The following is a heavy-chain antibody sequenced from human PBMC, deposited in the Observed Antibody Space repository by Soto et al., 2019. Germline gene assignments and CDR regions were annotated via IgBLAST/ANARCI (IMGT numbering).Heavy chain of an antibody. CDR2: IRGDGSST. Sequence: EVQLVESGGGLVQPGGSRRLSCAASGFTFSDYWMHWFRQAPGKGLVWVSRIRGDGSSTSHADSVKGRLTISRDNAKDTLYLQMNSLTVEDTAIYYCARVAVAAPRSWYFDRWGRGTLVTVSS. CDR3: ARVAVAAPRSWYFDR. V-gene: IGHV3-74*01. D-gene: IGHD6-13*01. CDR1: GFTFSDYW. J-gene: IGHJ2*01.